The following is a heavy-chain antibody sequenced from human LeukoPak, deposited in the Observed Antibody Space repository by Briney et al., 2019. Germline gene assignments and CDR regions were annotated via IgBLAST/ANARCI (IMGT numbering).Heavy chain of an antibody. J-gene: IGHJ2*01. CDR2: IKSNVDGGTT. Sequence: GGSLRLSCAASAFTFSDAWVSWVRQTPGKGLEWVGRIKSNVDGGTTDYAAPVKGRFTISRDDSKNTVYLQMNSLRAEDTAVYYCRVVEYSYGDWYFDLWGRGTLVTVSS. D-gene: IGHD5-18*01. CDR1: AFTFSDAW. CDR3: RVVEYSYGDWYFDL. V-gene: IGHV3-15*01.